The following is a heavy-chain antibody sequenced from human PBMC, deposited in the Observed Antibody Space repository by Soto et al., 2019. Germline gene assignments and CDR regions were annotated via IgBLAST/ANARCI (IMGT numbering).Heavy chain of an antibody. Sequence: SETLSLTYSFCVGSFSGYYWRWIHQPPGKGLEWIGEINHSGNTNYNPSLKSRVTISVDKSKNQFSLKLSSVTAADTAVYYCASQGLPYFDWSPTPLYYMDVWGKGTTVTVSS. D-gene: IGHD3-9*01. CDR1: VGSFSGYY. CDR3: ASQGLPYFDWSPTPLYYMDV. CDR2: INHSGNT. V-gene: IGHV4-34*01. J-gene: IGHJ6*03.